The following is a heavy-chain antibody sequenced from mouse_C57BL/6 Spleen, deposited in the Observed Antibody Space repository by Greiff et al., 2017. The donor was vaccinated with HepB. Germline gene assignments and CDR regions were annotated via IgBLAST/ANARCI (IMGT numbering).Heavy chain of an antibody. J-gene: IGHJ3*01. CDR2: IDPNSGGT. Sequence: QVQLKQPGAELVKPGASVKLSCKASGYTFTSYWMHWVKQRPGRGLEWIGRIDPNSGGTKYNEKFKSKATLTVDKPSSTAYMQLSSLTSEDSAVYYCARWDDGYYGAYWGQGTLVTVSA. D-gene: IGHD2-3*01. V-gene: IGHV1-72*01. CDR1: GYTFTSYW. CDR3: ARWDDGYYGAY.